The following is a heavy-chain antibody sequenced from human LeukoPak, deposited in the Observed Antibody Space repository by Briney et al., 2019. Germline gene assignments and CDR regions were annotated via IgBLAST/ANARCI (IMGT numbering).Heavy chain of an antibody. CDR1: GGSISSYY. Sequence: KPSETLSLTCTVSGGSISSYYWSWIRQPPGKGLEWIGYIYYSGSTNYNPSLKSRVTISVDTSKNQFSLKLSSVTAADTAVYYCARHSWYYYDSSGYYLFDYWGQGTLVTVSS. CDR2: IYYSGST. D-gene: IGHD3-22*01. V-gene: IGHV4-59*08. J-gene: IGHJ4*02. CDR3: ARHSWYYYDSSGYYLFDY.